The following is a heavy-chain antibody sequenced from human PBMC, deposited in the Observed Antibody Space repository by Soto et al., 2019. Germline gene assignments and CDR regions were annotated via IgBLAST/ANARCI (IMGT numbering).Heavy chain of an antibody. CDR3: ARDGSSDWAGFGLNWLDP. CDR2: IKEEGGDT. Sequence: HPGGSLRLSCVASGFTFSRYWMSWVRQTPGRGLEWVANIKEEGGDTFYVDSVRGRFTISRDNAKNLLYLQMMGLRVDDTGVYFCARDGSSDWAGFGLNWLDPWGQGTMVTVSS. V-gene: IGHV3-7*01. CDR1: GFTFSRYW. J-gene: IGHJ5*02. D-gene: IGHD6-19*01.